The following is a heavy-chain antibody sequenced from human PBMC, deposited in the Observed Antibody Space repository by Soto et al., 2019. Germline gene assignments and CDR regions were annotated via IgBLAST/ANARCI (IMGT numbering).Heavy chain of an antibody. CDR1: GGTFSSYA. CDR2: IIPIFGTA. V-gene: IGHV1-69*13. D-gene: IGHD5-12*01. Sequence: GASVKVSCKASGGTFSSYAISWVRQAPGQGLEWMGGIIPIFGTANYAQKFQGRVTITADESTSTAYMELSSLRSEDTAVYYCASVAVATITIGPFDYWGQGTLVTRLL. J-gene: IGHJ4*02. CDR3: ASVAVATITIGPFDY.